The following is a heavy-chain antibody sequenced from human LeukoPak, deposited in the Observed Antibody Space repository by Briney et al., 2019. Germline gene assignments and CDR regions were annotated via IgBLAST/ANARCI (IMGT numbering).Heavy chain of an antibody. CDR3: ARHVAVTTAGSYNWFDP. D-gene: IGHD4-17*01. Sequence: SETLSPTCPVYARSISSSSYCWGWIRQPPGKGLEWIGSIYYSGSTYYNPSLKSRGTISVDTSKNQFSLKLSSVTAADTAVYYCARHVAVTTAGSYNWFDPWGQGTLVTVSS. CDR1: ARSISSSSYC. J-gene: IGHJ5*02. CDR2: IYYSGST. V-gene: IGHV4-39*01.